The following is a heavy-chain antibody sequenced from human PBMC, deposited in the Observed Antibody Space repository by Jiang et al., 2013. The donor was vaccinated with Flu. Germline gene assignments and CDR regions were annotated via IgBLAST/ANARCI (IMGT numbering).Heavy chain of an antibody. CDR2: INHSGST. V-gene: IGHV4-34*01. J-gene: IGHJ4*02. CDR1: GGSFSGYY. D-gene: IGHD3-22*01. Sequence: LLKPSETLSLTCAVYGGSFSGYYWSWIRQPPGKGLEWIGEINHSGSTNYNPSLKSRVTISVDTSKNQFSLKLSSVTAADTAVYYCARGAHYDSSGYYVLGSYWGQGTLVTVSS. CDR3: ARGAHYDSSGYYVLGSY.